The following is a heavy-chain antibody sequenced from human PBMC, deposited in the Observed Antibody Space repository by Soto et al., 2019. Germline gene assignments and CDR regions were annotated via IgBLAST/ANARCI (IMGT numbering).Heavy chain of an antibody. CDR2: IYYSGST. J-gene: IGHJ6*03. D-gene: IGHD3-9*01. Sequence: PSETLSLTCTVSGGSISSGGYYWSWIRQHPGKGLEWIGYIYYSGSTYYNPSLKSRVTISVDTSKNQFSLKLSSVTAADTAVYYCARFNYDMLTGKGMDVWGKGTTVTVSS. CDR1: GGSISSGGYY. V-gene: IGHV4-31*03. CDR3: ARFNYDMLTGKGMDV.